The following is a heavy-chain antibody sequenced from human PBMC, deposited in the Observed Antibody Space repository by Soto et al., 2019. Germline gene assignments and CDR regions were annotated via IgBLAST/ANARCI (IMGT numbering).Heavy chain of an antibody. Sequence: SVKVSCKASGGTFSSYAISWVRQAPGQGLEWMGGIIPIFGTANYAQKFQGRVTITADESTSTAYMELSSLRSEDTAVYYCAREGAYGDYSYYYYYGMDVWGQGTTVTV. CDR3: AREGAYGDYSYYYYYGMDV. J-gene: IGHJ6*02. CDR2: IIPIFGTA. CDR1: GGTFSSYA. D-gene: IGHD4-17*01. V-gene: IGHV1-69*13.